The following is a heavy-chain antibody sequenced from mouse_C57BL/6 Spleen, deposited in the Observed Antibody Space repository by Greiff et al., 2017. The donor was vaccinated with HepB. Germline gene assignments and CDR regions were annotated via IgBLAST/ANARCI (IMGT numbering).Heavy chain of an antibody. CDR1: GFTFSSYT. J-gene: IGHJ4*01. V-gene: IGHV5-9*01. CDR2: ISGGGGNT. CDR3: ASLIYYGNYDAMDY. D-gene: IGHD2-1*01. Sequence: EVHLVESGGGLVKPGGSLKLSCAASGFTFSSYTMSWVRQTPEKRLEWVATISGGGGNTYYPDSVKGRFTISRDNAKNTLYLQMSSLRSEDTALYYCASLIYYGNYDAMDYWGQGTSVTVSS.